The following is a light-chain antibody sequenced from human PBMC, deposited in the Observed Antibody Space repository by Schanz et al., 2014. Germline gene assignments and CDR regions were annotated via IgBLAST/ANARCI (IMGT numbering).Light chain of an antibody. CDR1: VLAKKY. CDR2: KDS. CDR3: SSYTSSTTLV. Sequence: SYELTQPSSVSVSPGQTARITCSGDVLAKKYARWFQQKPGQAPVLVIYKDSDRPSGVSSRFSGSKSGNTASLTISGLQAEDEGDYYCSSYTSSTTLVFGGGTKLTVL. V-gene: IGLV3-27*01. J-gene: IGLJ3*02.